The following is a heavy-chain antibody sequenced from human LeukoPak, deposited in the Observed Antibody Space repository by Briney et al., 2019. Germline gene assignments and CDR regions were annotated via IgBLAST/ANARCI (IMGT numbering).Heavy chain of an antibody. J-gene: IGHJ4*02. CDR1: GFTFSSYA. D-gene: IGHD3-22*01. CDR3: ARSYDSSGYHPFSFDH. V-gene: IGHV3-30-3*01. Sequence: GGSLRLSCAASGFTFSSYAMHWVRQAPGKGLEWVAVISYDGSNKYYADSVKGRFTISRDNSKNTLYLQMNSLRAEDTAVYYCARSYDSSGYHPFSFDHWGQGTLVAVSS. CDR2: ISYDGSNK.